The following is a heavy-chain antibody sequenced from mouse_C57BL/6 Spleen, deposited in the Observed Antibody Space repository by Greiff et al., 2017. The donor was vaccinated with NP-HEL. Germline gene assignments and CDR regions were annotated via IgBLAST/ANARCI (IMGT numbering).Heavy chain of an antibody. Sequence: EVKLQESGPGLVKPSQSLSLTCSVTGYSITSGYYWNWIRQFPGNKLEWMGYISYDGSNNYNPSLKNRISITRDTSKNQFFLKLNSVTTEDTATYYGARGYDYDWYFDVWGTGTTVTVSS. V-gene: IGHV3-6*01. D-gene: IGHD2-4*01. CDR2: ISYDGSN. J-gene: IGHJ1*03. CDR1: GYSITSGYY. CDR3: ARGYDYDWYFDV.